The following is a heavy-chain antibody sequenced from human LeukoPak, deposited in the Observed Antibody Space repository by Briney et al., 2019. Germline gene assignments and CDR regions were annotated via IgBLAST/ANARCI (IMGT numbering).Heavy chain of an antibody. V-gene: IGHV3-23*01. D-gene: IGHD6-19*01. Sequence: GGSLRLSCAASGFTFSSYAMSWVRQAPGKGLEWVSAISGSGGSTYCADSVKGRFTISRDNSKNTLYLQMNSLRAEDTAVYYCAKFTGAIAVAAYFDYWGQGTLVTVSS. CDR2: ISGSGGST. CDR1: GFTFSSYA. J-gene: IGHJ4*02. CDR3: AKFTGAIAVAAYFDY.